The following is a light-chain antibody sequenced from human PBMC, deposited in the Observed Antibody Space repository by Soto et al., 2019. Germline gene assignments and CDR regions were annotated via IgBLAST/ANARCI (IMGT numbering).Light chain of an antibody. J-gene: IGLJ1*01. CDR3: NSYTSSNTYV. CDR2: EVS. CDR1: SSDVGAHNF. Sequence: QSALTQPPSASGSPGQSVTISCTGSSSDVGAHNFVSWYQHHPGKAPKLMIYEVSNRPSGVSNRFSGSKSGNTASLTISGLQAEDEADYYCNSYTSSNTYVFGSGTKLTVL. V-gene: IGLV2-14*01.